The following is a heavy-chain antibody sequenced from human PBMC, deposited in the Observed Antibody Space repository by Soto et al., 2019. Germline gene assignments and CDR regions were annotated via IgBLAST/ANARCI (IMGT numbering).Heavy chain of an antibody. CDR1: GGSFSGFF. J-gene: IGHJ4*02. D-gene: IGHD6-19*01. CDR3: VRGQWLARGEY. V-gene: IGHV4-34*02. Sequence: QVQLQQWGAGLLKPSETLSLTCTVHGGSFSGFFWTWIRQPPGKGLAWIGEINHSGSTNYNPSLKSRVTISGDMSENQFSLRLTSVTAADTGVYYCVRGQWLARGEYWGQGTLVTVSS. CDR2: INHSGST.